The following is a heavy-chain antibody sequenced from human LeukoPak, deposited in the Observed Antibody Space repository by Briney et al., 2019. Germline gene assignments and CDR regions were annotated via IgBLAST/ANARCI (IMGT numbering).Heavy chain of an antibody. Sequence: SETLSLTCAVSGYSLSSGFLWGWIRQPPGKGLEWIGSIYRSGNTYYNPSLKSRITMSVDTSRNQFSLKLSSVTAADTAVYHCARDPRWLTPDCNTIGCYVNWFDPWGQGTLVTVSS. V-gene: IGHV4-38-2*02. CDR3: ARDPRWLTPDCNTIGCYVNWFDP. D-gene: IGHD2-2*01. CDR1: GYSLSSGFL. J-gene: IGHJ5*02. CDR2: IYRSGNT.